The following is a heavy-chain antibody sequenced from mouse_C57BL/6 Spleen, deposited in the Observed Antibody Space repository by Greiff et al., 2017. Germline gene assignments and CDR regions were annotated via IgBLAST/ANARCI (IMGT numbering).Heavy chain of an antibody. Sequence: VQLQQPGAELVKPGASVKLSCKASGYTFTSYWMHWVKQRPGQGLEWIEMIHPNSGSTNYNEKFKSKATLTVDKSSSTAYRQLSSLTSEDSAVYYCARDYSFDYWGQGTTLTVSS. CDR3: ARDYSFDY. CDR2: IHPNSGST. V-gene: IGHV1-64*01. CDR1: GYTFTSYW. J-gene: IGHJ2*01.